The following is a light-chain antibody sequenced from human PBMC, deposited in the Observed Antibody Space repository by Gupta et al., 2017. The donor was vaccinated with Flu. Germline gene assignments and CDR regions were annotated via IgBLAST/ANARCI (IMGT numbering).Light chain of an antibody. CDR1: QGINSF. J-gene: IGKJ5*01. CDR2: GAS. Sequence: PSSLSASVGDRVTITCRASQGINSFLAWFQQRPGKAPKSLIYGASTLQSEVPSRFSGSGSGTEFTLTISSLQPEDFATYYCQQYQSYPVTFGQGTRLEIK. CDR3: QQYQSYPVT. V-gene: IGKV1-16*01.